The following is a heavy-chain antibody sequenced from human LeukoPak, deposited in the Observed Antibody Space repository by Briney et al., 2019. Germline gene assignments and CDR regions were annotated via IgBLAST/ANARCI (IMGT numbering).Heavy chain of an antibody. V-gene: IGHV3-23*01. J-gene: IGHJ4*02. CDR1: GFTFSSYA. CDR3: AAGSGSDFDY. Sequence: GGSLRLSCAASGFTFSSYALSWVRQAAPKGLAWVSSISVSGGSTYYADSVKGRFTISRDNSKNTLYLQMNSLRAEDTAVYYCAAGSGSDFDYWGQGTLVTVSS. D-gene: IGHD3-10*01. CDR2: ISVSGGST.